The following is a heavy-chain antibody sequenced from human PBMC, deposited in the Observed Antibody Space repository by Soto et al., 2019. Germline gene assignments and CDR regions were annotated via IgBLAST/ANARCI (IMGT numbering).Heavy chain of an antibody. CDR2: IHYSGST. D-gene: IGHD6-13*01. Sequence: QVQLQESGPGLVEPSQTLSLTCTVSGGSISGEGYYWSWIRQYSGRGLEWIGYIHYSGSTYYNPSLKSRVIISVDPSKTQFFLNLSSVTAADTAVYYGARAWTATAGWANWFDRWGQGTLVTVSS. CDR1: GGSISGEGYY. CDR3: ARAWTATAGWANWFDR. V-gene: IGHV4-31*03. J-gene: IGHJ5*02.